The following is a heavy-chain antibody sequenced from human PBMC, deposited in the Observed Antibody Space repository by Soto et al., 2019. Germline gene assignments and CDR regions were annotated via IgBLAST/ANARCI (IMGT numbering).Heavy chain of an antibody. CDR1: GFTFSSYG. V-gene: IGHV3-30*18. CDR2: ISYDGSNK. J-gene: IGHJ4*02. CDR3: AKEGDYDDSSGFDY. D-gene: IGHD3-22*01. Sequence: GGSLRLSCAASGFTFSSYGMHWVRQAPGKGLEWVAVISYDGSNKYYADSVKGRFTISRDNSKNTLYLQMNSLRAEDTAVCYCAKEGDYDDSSGFDYWGQGTLVTVSS.